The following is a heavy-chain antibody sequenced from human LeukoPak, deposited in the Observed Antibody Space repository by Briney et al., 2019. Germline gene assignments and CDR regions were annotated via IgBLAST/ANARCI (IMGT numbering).Heavy chain of an antibody. V-gene: IGHV3-23*01. CDR1: GFTFSSYA. CDR3: AKKGRSGWYFDY. CDR2: ISGSGGST. D-gene: IGHD6-19*01. J-gene: IGHJ4*02. Sequence: GGSLRLSCAASGFTFSSYAMSWVRQAPGEGLGWVSGISGSGGSTYYADSVKGRFTISRDNSKSTLYLQMNSLRTEDTAVYYCAKKGRSGWYFDYWGQGTLVTVSS.